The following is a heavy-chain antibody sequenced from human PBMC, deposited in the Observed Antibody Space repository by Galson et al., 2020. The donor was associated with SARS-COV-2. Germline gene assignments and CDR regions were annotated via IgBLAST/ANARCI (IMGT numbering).Heavy chain of an antibody. CDR3: ARTGTYCGGDCYSGGTGY. Sequence: GGSLRLSCAASGFTFSSYAMSWVRQAPGKGLEWVSAISGSGGSTYYADSVKGRFTISRDNSKNTLYLQMNSLRAEDTAVYYCARTGTYCGGDCYSGGTGYWGQGTLVTVSS. CDR1: GFTFSSYA. V-gene: IGHV3-23*01. D-gene: IGHD2-21*02. J-gene: IGHJ4*02. CDR2: ISGSGGST.